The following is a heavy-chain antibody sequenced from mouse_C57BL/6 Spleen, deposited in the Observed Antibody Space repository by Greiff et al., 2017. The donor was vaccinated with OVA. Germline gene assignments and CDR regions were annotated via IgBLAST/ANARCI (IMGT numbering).Heavy chain of an antibody. CDR3: ARRPPNYCGSNYYAMDY. Sequence: EVQLQQSGPELVKPGASVKISCKASGYTFTDYYMNWVKQSHGKSLEWIGDINPNNGGTSYNQKFKGKATLTADKSSSTAYMELRSLTSEDSAVYYCARRPPNYCGSNYYAMDYWGQGTSVTVSS. CDR2: INPNNGGT. V-gene: IGHV1-26*01. D-gene: IGHD1-1*01. J-gene: IGHJ4*01. CDR1: GYTFTDYY.